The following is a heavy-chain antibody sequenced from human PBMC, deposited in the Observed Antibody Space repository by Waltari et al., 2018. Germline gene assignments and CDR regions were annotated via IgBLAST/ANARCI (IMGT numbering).Heavy chain of an antibody. CDR3: ARTSVQDQYFMDV. CDR2: IDPSDSYT. D-gene: IGHD2-2*01. CDR1: GYTFTNYR. Sequence: EEQLVQSGAEVKKPGESLTISCKGSGYTFTNYRITWVRQMPGKGLEWMGRIDPSDSYTNYSPSFQGHVTISTDWSTSTAYLQWSSLTASDTAIYYCARTSVQDQYFMDVWGKGTTVTVSS. J-gene: IGHJ6*03. V-gene: IGHV5-10-1*01.